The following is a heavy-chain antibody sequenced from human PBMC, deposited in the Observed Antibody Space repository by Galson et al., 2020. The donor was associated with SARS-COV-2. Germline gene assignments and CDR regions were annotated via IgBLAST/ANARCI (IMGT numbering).Heavy chain of an antibody. CDR3: ARDLGVGSGWYWGDY. CDR1: GYTFTSYA. V-gene: IGHV1-3*01. D-gene: IGHD6-19*01. J-gene: IGHJ4*02. Sequence: ASVKVSCKASGYTFTSYAMHWVRQDPGQRLEWMGWINAGNGNTKYSQKFQGRVTITRDTSASTAYMELSSLRSEDTAVYYCARDLGVGSGWYWGDYGGQGPLVTVSS. CDR2: INAGNGNT.